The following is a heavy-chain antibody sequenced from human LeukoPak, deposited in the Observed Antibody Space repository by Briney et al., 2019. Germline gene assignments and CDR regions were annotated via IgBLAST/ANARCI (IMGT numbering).Heavy chain of an antibody. CDR2: IYYSGST. CDR1: GGSISSYY. V-gene: IGHV4-59*01. J-gene: IGHJ2*01. D-gene: IGHD2-2*03. Sequence: SETLSLTCTVSGGSISSYYWSWIRQPPGKGLEWIGYIYYSGSTNYNPSLKSRVTISVDTSKNQFSLKLSSVTAADTAVYYCAREMDGYFDLWGRGTLVTVSS. CDR3: AREMDGYFDL.